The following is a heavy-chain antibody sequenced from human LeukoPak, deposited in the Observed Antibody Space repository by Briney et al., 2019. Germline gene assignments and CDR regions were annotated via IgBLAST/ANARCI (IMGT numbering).Heavy chain of an antibody. V-gene: IGHV4-59*01. Sequence: SETLSLTCTVSGGSIGLYHWTWIRQPPGKGLEWIGYIYYNGSTKYNVSLKSRVTISVDTSKNQFSLRLSSVTAADTAVYYCARDRAAGSDWLDPWGQGTLVSVSS. CDR3: ARDRAAGSDWLDP. CDR2: IYYNGST. CDR1: GGSIGLYH. J-gene: IGHJ5*02. D-gene: IGHD3-10*01.